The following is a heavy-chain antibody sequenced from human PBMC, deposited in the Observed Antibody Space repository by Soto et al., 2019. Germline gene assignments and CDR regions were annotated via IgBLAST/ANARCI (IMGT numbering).Heavy chain of an antibody. D-gene: IGHD4-17*01. CDR2: IYPGDSDT. J-gene: IGHJ6*02. CDR3: ARYPTLTDYFFHGMDV. V-gene: IGHV5-51*01. CDR1: GYTFTNYW. Sequence: GESLKISCKGSGYTFTNYWIVWVRQIPGKGLEWMGIIYPGDSDTRYSPSFQGQVTISADRSISTAYLQWSSLTASDTGMYYCARYPTLTDYFFHGMDVWGQGTTVTVSS.